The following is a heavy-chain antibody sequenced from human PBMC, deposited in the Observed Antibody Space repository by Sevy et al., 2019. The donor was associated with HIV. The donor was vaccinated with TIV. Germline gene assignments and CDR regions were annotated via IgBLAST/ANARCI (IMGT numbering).Heavy chain of an antibody. CDR2: ISGSGRYT. V-gene: IGHV3-23*01. CDR3: AKGFCSGGSCPRDYYYYGMDV. J-gene: IGHJ6*02. D-gene: IGHD2-15*01. Sequence: GGSLRLSCAASGFTFSTYAMNWVRQAPGKGLERVSSISGSGRYTYYADSVEGRFTISRDSSKNTLYLQMNSLRADDTAVYYCAKGFCSGGSCPRDYYYYGMDVWGQGTTVAVSS. CDR1: GFTFSTYA.